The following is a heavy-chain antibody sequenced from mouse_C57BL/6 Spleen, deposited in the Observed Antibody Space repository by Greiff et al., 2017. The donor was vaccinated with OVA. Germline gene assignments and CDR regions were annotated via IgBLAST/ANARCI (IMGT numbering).Heavy chain of an antibody. D-gene: IGHD5-5*01. J-gene: IGHJ2*01. Sequence: EVKLMESGPGLVKPSQSLSLTCSVTGYSITSGYYWNWIRQFPGNKLEWMGYISYDGSNNYNPSLKNRISITRDTSKNQFFLKLNSVTTEDTATYYCARDLPSHYWGQGTTLTVSS. CDR1: GYSITSGYY. V-gene: IGHV3-6*01. CDR2: ISYDGSN. CDR3: ARDLPSHY.